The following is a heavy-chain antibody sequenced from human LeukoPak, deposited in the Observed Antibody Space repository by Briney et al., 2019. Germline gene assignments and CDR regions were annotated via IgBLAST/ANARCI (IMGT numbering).Heavy chain of an antibody. J-gene: IGHJ4*02. CDR3: ARTSLEYSSSWADY. CDR1: GYTFTSYG. Sequence: ASVKVSCKASGYTFTSYGISWVRQAPGQGLEWMGWISAYNGNTNYAQKLQGRVTMTTDTSTSTAYMELRSLRSEDTAVYYCARTSLEYSSSWADYWGQGTLVTVSS. CDR2: ISAYNGNT. D-gene: IGHD6-13*01. V-gene: IGHV1-18*01.